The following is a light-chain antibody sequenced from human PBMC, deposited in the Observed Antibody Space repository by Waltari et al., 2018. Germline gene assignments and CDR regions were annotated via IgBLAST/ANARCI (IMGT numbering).Light chain of an antibody. CDR3: SSYAGSSSPRV. CDR1: NSDVGSYNL. Sequence: QSALIQPASVSGSPGQSITMSCTETNSDVGSYNLVSWYQQHPGKVPKLMIYEGNKRPSGVSYRFSGSKSGNTASLTISGLQADDEADYYCSSYAGSSSPRVFGGGTKLTVL. J-gene: IGLJ3*02. V-gene: IGLV2-23*01. CDR2: EGN.